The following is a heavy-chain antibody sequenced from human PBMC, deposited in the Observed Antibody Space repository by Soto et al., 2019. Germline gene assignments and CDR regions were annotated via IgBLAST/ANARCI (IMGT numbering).Heavy chain of an antibody. Sequence: GESLKISCKGSGYTFTNYWIVWVRQIPGKGLEWMGIIYPGDSDTRYSPSFQGQVTISADKSISTAYLQWSSLKASDTAMYYCARHKSCSSTSCYTYYYYYGMDVWGQGTTVTVSS. V-gene: IGHV5-51*01. CDR2: IYPGDSDT. CDR3: ARHKSCSSTSCYTYYYYYGMDV. CDR1: GYTFTNYW. D-gene: IGHD2-2*02. J-gene: IGHJ6*02.